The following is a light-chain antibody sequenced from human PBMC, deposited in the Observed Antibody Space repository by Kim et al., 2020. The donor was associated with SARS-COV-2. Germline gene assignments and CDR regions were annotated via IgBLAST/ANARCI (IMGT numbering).Light chain of an antibody. V-gene: IGKV3-11*01. CDR2: DAS. J-gene: IGKJ2*03. CDR3: QQRSNWPRYS. Sequence: PGERATRSWRASQRFGGNIAWYRHKLGQAPRLLIYDASSRAIGVPDRFSDSGSGTDFTLTISSLEPEEFAIYYCQQRSNWPRYSFGQGTKLEI. CDR1: QRFGGN.